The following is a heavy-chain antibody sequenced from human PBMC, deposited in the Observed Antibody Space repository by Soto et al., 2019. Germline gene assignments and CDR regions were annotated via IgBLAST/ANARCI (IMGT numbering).Heavy chain of an antibody. V-gene: IGHV1-69*12. D-gene: IGHD4-17*01. CDR2: IIPIFGTA. CDR3: ARESATVTEGSLVKLVDY. CDR1: GGTFSSYA. Sequence: QVQLVQSGAEVKKPGSSVKVSCKASGGTFSSYAISWVRQAPGQGLEWMGGIIPIFGTANYAQKFQGRVTITADESTSTAYMELSNLRSEDTAVYYCARESATVTEGSLVKLVDYWGQGTLVTVSS. J-gene: IGHJ4*02.